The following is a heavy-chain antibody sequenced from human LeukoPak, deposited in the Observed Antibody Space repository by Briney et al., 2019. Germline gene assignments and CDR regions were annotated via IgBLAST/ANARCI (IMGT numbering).Heavy chain of an antibody. J-gene: IGHJ3*02. CDR2: ISYDGSNK. CDR1: GFTFSSYG. D-gene: IGHD3-3*01. V-gene: IGHV3-30*18. Sequence: PGGSLRLSCAASGFTFSSYGMHWVRQAPGKGLEWVAVISYDGSNKYYADSVKGRFTISRDNSKNTLYLQMNSLRAEDTAVYYCAKDHQMDFWSGWRGAFDIWGQGTMVTVSS. CDR3: AKDHQMDFWSGWRGAFDI.